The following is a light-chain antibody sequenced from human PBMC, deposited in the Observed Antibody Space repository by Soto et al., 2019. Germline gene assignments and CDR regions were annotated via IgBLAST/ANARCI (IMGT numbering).Light chain of an antibody. CDR2: AAS. J-gene: IGKJ1*01. CDR1: QGIRND. V-gene: IGKV1-6*01. CDR3: LQHYNYPRT. Sequence: AIQMTQSPSSVSASVGDTVTITCRASQGIRNDLAWYQQKPGKAPKLLIYAASTLQSGVPSRFSGSGSGTDFTLTISSLQPDDFATYYCLQHYNYPRTFGQGTQVEVK.